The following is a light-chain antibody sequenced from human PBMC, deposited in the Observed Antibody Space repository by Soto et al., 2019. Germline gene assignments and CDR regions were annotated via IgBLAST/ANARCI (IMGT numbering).Light chain of an antibody. CDR2: GAS. V-gene: IGKV3-15*01. J-gene: IGKJ4*01. Sequence: DIVMTQSPATLSVSPGERATLSCRASQSVSSNLAWYQQKPGQAPRLLIYGASTRATGIPARFSGSGSGTEFTLTISSLQSEDFAVYYCQHYSEWPRGTFGGGTKVEIK. CDR1: QSVSSN. CDR3: QHYSEWPRGT.